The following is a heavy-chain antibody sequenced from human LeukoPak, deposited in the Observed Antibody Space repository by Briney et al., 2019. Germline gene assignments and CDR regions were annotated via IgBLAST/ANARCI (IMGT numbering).Heavy chain of an antibody. J-gene: IGHJ4*02. Sequence: SETLSLTCAVYGGSFSGYYWSWIRQPPGKGLEWIGEINHSGSTNYNPSLKSRVTISVDTSKNQFSLKLSSVTAADTAVYYCARGDCSSTSCYDYWGQGTLVTVSS. V-gene: IGHV4-34*01. CDR3: ARGDCSSTSCYDY. D-gene: IGHD2-2*01. CDR2: INHSGST. CDR1: GGSFSGYY.